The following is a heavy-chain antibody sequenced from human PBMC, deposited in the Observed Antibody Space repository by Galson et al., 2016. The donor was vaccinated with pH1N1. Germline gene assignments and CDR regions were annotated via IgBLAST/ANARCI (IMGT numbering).Heavy chain of an antibody. Sequence: SVKVSCKASGGSLSTYPISRVRQAPGLGLEWMGRSVPVFGSAKYSPRFQGRVAISRDESASTVYMELTSLTAEDTGIYYCAKDRTVDYGQSPPFFESWGQGTLVSVSS. V-gene: IGHV1-69*05. CDR3: AKDRTVDYGQSPPFFES. D-gene: IGHD3-16*01. CDR2: SVPVFGSA. J-gene: IGHJ4*02. CDR1: GGSLSTYP.